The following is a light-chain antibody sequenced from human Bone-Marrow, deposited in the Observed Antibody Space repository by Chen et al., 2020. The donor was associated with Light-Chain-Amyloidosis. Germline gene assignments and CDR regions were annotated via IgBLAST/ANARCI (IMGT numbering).Light chain of an antibody. J-gene: IGKJ4*01. CDR1: QTISSNY. V-gene: IGKV3-20*01. Sequence: EIVLTQSPGTPSLSPGEEANLSCRASQTISSNYFTWYQQKFGQAPRLLIYGSSSRATGIPDRVTGSGSGTDITLTINRLEPEDYAMYYCQQYGTSPLAVGGGTKVEIK. CDR2: GSS. CDR3: QQYGTSPLA.